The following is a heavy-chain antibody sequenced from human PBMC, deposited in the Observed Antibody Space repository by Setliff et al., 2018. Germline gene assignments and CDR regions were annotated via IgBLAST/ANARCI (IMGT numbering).Heavy chain of an antibody. CDR2: IIPIFGTT. Sequence: SVKVSCKASGGTFSNYDISWVRQAPGQGLEWMGGIIPIFGTTNYAQRFQGRVTITTDESTSTAYMELSSLRSEDTAVYYCAREYYYARSRNFDYWGQGTLVTVSS. CDR1: GGTFSNYD. CDR3: AREYYYARSRNFDY. D-gene: IGHD3-22*01. V-gene: IGHV1-69*05. J-gene: IGHJ4*02.